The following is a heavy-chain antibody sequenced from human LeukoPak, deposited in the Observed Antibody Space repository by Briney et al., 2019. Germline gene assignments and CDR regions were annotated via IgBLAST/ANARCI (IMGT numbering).Heavy chain of an antibody. J-gene: IGHJ4*01. CDR2: IYSGGST. CDR1: GFTVSSNY. V-gene: IGHV3-53*01. D-gene: IGHD3-3*01. Sequence: GGSLRLSCAASGFTVSSNYMSWVRQAPGKGLEWVSVIYSGGSTYYADSVKGRFTISRDNSKNTLYLQMNSLRAEDTAVYYCARSPLGLYDYYFDYWGHGTLVTVSS. CDR3: ARSPLGLYDYYFDY.